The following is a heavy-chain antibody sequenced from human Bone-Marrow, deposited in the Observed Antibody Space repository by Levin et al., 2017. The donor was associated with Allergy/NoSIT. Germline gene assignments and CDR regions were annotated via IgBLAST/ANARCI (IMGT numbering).Heavy chain of an antibody. CDR1: GYSISSGYY. J-gene: IGHJ4*02. CDR2: IYHSGST. D-gene: IGHD3-3*01. V-gene: IGHV4-38-2*02. CDR3: ARENAVTIFGVVICGDFDY. Sequence: SQTLSLTCAVSGYSISSGYYWGWIRQPPGKGLEWIGSIYHSGSTYYNPSLKSRVTISVDTSKNQFSLKLSSVTAADTAVYYCARENAVTIFGVVICGDFDYWGQGTLVTVSS.